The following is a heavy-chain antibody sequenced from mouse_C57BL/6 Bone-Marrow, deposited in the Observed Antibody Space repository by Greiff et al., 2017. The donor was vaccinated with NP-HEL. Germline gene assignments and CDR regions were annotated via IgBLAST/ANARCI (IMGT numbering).Heavy chain of an antibody. CDR1: GYTFTDYY. CDR2: IYPGSGNT. Sequence: QVQLQQSGAELVRPGASVKLSCKASGYTFTDYYINWVKQRPGQGLEWIARIYPGSGNTYYNEKFKGKATLTAEKSSSTAYMQLSSLTSEDSAVYFCARRRGWVVASYYYAMDYWGQGTSVTVSS. D-gene: IGHD1-1*01. V-gene: IGHV1-76*01. CDR3: ARRRGWVVASYYYAMDY. J-gene: IGHJ4*01.